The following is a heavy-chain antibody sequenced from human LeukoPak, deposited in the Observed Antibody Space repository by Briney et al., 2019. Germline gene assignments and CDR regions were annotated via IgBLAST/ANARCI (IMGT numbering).Heavy chain of an antibody. CDR2: MSAYNGNT. J-gene: IGHJ3*02. D-gene: IGHD3-22*01. CDR3: ARDQDYYGSSGYYPPDAFDI. Sequence: ASVKVSCKASGYTFTSYGISWVRQAPGQGLEWMGWMSAYNGNTNYAQKLQGRVTMTTDTSTSTGYMELRSLRSDDTAVYYCARDQDYYGSSGYYPPDAFDIWGQGTMVTVSS. CDR1: GYTFTSYG. V-gene: IGHV1-18*01.